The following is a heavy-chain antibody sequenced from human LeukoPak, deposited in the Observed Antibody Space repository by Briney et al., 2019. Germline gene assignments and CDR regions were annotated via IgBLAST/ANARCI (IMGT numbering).Heavy chain of an antibody. J-gene: IGHJ4*02. V-gene: IGHV4-61*05. D-gene: IGHD1-26*01. CDR3: ARLLFRGGVGALDY. CDR2: IYYSGST. Sequence: SETLSLTCTVSGGSISSSSYYWGWIRQPPGKGLEWIGYIYYSGSTNYNPSLKSRVTISVDTSKNQFSLKLSSVTAADTAVYYCARLLFRGGVGALDYWGQGTLVTVSS. CDR1: GGSISSSSYY.